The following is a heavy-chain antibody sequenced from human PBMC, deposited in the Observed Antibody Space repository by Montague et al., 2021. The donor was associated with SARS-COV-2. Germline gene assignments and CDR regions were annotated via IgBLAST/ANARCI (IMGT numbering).Heavy chain of an antibody. CDR3: AHRRSMVGGPYFDY. CDR2: IYWDDDK. J-gene: IGHJ4*02. Sequence: PALVKPTQTLTLTCTFSGFSLSTSGVGVGWIRQPPGKALEWLALIYWDDDKRYSPSLKSRLTITKDTSKNQVVLAMTNMDPVDTATYYCAHRRSMVGGPYFDYWGQGTLVTVSS. D-gene: IGHD1-26*01. CDR1: GFSLSTSGVG. V-gene: IGHV2-5*02.